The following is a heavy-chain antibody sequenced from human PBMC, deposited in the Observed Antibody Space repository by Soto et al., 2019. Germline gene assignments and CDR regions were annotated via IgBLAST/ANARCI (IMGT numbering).Heavy chain of an antibody. CDR2: IYYSGST. D-gene: IGHD3-10*01. CDR3: VRVGGFGATTIDY. J-gene: IGHJ4*02. Sequence: QVQLQESGPGLVKPSQTLSLTCTVSGGSISSADYYWSWIRQPPGKGLEWIGYIYYSGSTYYNPSLKSRVTISVDTSKNQFSLKRSSVTAADTAVYSCVRVGGFGATTIDYWGQGTLVTVSS. V-gene: IGHV4-30-4*01. CDR1: GGSISSADYY.